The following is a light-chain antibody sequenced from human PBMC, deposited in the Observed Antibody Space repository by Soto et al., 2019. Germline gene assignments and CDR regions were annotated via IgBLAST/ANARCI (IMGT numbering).Light chain of an antibody. J-gene: IGKJ5*01. CDR1: QYVDTY. CDR3: HQSYSNPPT. CDR2: GAS. V-gene: IGKV1-39*01. Sequence: DIQMTQSPSSLSASVGDRVTITCRARQYVDTYLNWYQHKPGKAPQLLIYGASRLQSGVPSRFSASGSATDFALTITSLQPEDFATYYCHQSYSNPPTFGQGTRLEIK.